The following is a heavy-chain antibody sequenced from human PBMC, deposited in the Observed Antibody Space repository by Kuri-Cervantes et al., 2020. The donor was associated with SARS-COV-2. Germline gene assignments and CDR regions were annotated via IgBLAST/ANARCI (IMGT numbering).Heavy chain of an antibody. CDR3: ARDSADCGGDCYYDY. D-gene: IGHD2-21*02. V-gene: IGHV1-69*13. J-gene: IGHJ4*02. CDR1: GGTFSSYA. Sequence: SVKVSCKASGGTFSSYAISWVRQAPGQGLEWMGGIIPIFGIANYAQKFQGRVTITADESTSTAYMELSSLRSEDTAVYYCARDSADCGGDCYYDYWGQGTLVTVSS. CDR2: IIPIFGIA.